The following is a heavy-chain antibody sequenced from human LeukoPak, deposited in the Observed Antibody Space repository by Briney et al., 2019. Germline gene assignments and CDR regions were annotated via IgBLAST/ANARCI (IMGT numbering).Heavy chain of an antibody. J-gene: IGHJ3*02. V-gene: IGHV4-34*01. CDR3: ARQGPYLHVDAFDI. CDR2: INHSGST. Sequence: SETLSLTCAVYGGSFSGYCWSWIRQPPGKGLEWIGEINHSGSTNYNPSLKSRVTISVDTSKNQFSLKLSSVTAADTAVYYCARQGPYLHVDAFDIWGQGTVVTASS. CDR1: GGSFSGYC.